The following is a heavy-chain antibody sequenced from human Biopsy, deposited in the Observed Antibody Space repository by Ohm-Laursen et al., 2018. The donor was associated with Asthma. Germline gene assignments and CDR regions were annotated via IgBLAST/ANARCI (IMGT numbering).Heavy chain of an antibody. D-gene: IGHD3-9*01. CDR2: VNTGNGDT. J-gene: IGHJ3*01. V-gene: IGHV1-3*04. CDR3: ARTYYDFLTGQVKDVFGV. CDR1: GYNFISFA. Sequence: SVKASCKASGYNFISFAIHWVRQAPGQRLEWMGWVNTGNGDTKYSQKFQCRVTITRDTSASTAYMELRSLRSEDTATYYCARTYYDFLTGQVKDVFGVWGQGTMVTVSS.